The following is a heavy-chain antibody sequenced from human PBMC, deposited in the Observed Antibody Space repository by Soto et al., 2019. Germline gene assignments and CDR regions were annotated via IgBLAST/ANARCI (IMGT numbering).Heavy chain of an antibody. V-gene: IGHV3-48*01. CDR1: GFTFSSYS. Sequence: EVQLVESGGGLVQPGGSLRLSCTASGFTFSSYSMNWVRQAPGKGLEWVSYIGGSSGTIYYADSVKGRFTISRDNAKNSLYLQMSSLRAEDTAVYYCAREGLGSNWLNWFDPWGQGTLVTVSS. J-gene: IGHJ5*02. D-gene: IGHD6-13*01. CDR2: IGGSSGTI. CDR3: AREGLGSNWLNWFDP.